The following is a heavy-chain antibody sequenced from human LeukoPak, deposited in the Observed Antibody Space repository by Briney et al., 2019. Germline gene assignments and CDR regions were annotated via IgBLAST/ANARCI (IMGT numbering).Heavy chain of an antibody. D-gene: IGHD2-2*01. CDR3: ARYLLWGRDMPTYNWFDP. V-gene: IGHV1-18*01. CDR2: ISAYNGNT. CDR1: GYTFTSYG. Sequence: GASVKVSRKASGYTFTSYGISWVRQAPGQGLEWMGWISAYNGNTNYAQKLQGRVTMTTDTSTSTAYMELRSLRSDDTAVYYCARYLLWGRDMPTYNWFDPWGQGTLVTVSS. J-gene: IGHJ5*02.